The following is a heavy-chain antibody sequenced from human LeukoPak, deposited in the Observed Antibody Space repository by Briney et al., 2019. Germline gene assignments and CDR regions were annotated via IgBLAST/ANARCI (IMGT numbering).Heavy chain of an antibody. V-gene: IGHV3-66*01. CDR3: ARDRGCGDCYPPANDAFDI. Sequence: PGGSLRLSCAASGFTVCSYYMSWVRQAPGKGLEWVSVIYSGGSTYYADSVKGRFTISGDNSKSTLYLQMNSLRAEDTAVYYCARDRGCGDCYPPANDAFDIWGQGTMVTVSS. J-gene: IGHJ3*02. D-gene: IGHD2-21*02. CDR1: GFTVCSYY. CDR2: IYSGGST.